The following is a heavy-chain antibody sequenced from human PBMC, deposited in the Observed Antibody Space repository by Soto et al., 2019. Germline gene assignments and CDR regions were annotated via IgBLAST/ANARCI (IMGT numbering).Heavy chain of an antibody. V-gene: IGHV4-30-4*01. Sequence: SETLSLTCSVSGDYIHVGGYYWTWIRQRPGKGLEWMGYIYYTGKTYYNPSLESRLTMSVDRSKNQFSLRLTSVTAADTAVYFCGRDLTSNANCIDPWGQGTLVSVSS. D-gene: IGHD2-2*01. J-gene: IGHJ5*02. CDR2: IYYTGKT. CDR3: GRDLTSNANCIDP. CDR1: GDYIHVGGYY.